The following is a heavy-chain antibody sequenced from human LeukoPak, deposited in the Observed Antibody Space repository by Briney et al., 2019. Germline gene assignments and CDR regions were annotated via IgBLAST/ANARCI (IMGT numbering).Heavy chain of an antibody. D-gene: IGHD2-8*01. CDR3: AKDTSIGRYCTNGVCSPFDY. CDR1: GFTFSCYA. CDR2: ISDTGATT. J-gene: IGHJ4*02. V-gene: IGHV3-23*01. Sequence: GGSLRLSCAGSGFTFSCYAMSWVRPAPGKGLEGASAISDTGATTYDADSVKGRFTISRDNSRSTLYLQMNSLRAEDTALYYCAKDTSIGRYCTNGVCSPFDYWGQGTLVTVSS.